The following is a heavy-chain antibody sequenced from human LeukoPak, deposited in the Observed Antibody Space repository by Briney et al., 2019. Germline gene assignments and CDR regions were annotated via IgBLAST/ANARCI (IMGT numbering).Heavy chain of an antibody. Sequence: GGSLRLSCAASGFTFSSYAMSWVRQAPGKGLEWVSVINGSAYNADSVKGRFTISRDNSKNTLYLQMNSLRAEDTAVYYCAKAPYSSGWCPEPMGYWGQGTLVTVSS. CDR2: INGSA. CDR3: AKAPYSSGWCPEPMGY. J-gene: IGHJ4*02. CDR1: GFTFSSYA. D-gene: IGHD6-19*01. V-gene: IGHV3-23*01.